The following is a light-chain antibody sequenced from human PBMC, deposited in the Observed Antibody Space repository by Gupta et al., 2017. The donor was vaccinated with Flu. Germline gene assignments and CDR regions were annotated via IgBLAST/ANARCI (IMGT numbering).Light chain of an antibody. J-gene: IGLJ1*01. CDR2: EVS. Sequence: QSVLHPPASVSGSPGRSITISFTGTSSDVGGYNYVSWYQQHPGKAPKLMIYEVSNRPSGVSNRFSGSKAGNTASLTTSGLHAEDEADYYCSSFTSSSTYVFGTGTKATVL. CDR3: SSFTSSSTYV. V-gene: IGLV2-14*01. CDR1: SSDVGGYNY.